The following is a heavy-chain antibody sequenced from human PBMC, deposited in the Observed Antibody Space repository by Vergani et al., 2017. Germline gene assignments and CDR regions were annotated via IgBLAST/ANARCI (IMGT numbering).Heavy chain of an antibody. D-gene: IGHD6-19*01. J-gene: IGHJ5*02. CDR2: IYPGDSDT. CDR1: GYSFTSYW. V-gene: IGHV5-51*01. CDR3: ARRGAMAGNYNWFDP. Sequence: EVQLVQSGAEVKKPGESLKISCKGSGYSFTSYWIGWVRQMPGKGLGGMGIIYPGDSDTRYSPSFQGQVTISADKYISTAYLQWSSLKASDTAMYYCARRGAMAGNYNWFDPWGQGTLVTVSS.